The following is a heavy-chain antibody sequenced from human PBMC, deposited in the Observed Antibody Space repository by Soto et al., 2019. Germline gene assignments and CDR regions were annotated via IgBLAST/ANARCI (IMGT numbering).Heavy chain of an antibody. V-gene: IGHV3-30*03. Sequence: QVQLVESGGGVVQPGRSLRLSCAASGFTFSDYVMHWVRQVPGKGLEWVAVISHDERIKYYAVSVKGRFTISRDNSNNMLYLQLDGLQTVDTALYYCARRLEGASSDLLDYWGQGTLVTV. CDR2: ISHDERIK. D-gene: IGHD3-22*01. J-gene: IGHJ4*02. CDR1: GFTFSDYV. CDR3: ARRLEGASSDLLDY.